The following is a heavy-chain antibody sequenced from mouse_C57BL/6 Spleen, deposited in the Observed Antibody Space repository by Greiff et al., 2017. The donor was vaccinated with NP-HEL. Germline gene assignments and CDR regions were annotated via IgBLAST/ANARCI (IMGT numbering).Heavy chain of an antibody. CDR1: GFTFSDYY. D-gene: IGHD1-1*01. Sequence: EVQRVESEGGLVQPGSSMNLSCTASGFTFSDYYMAWVRQVPEKGLEWVANINYDGSSTYYLDSLKSRFIISRDNAKNILYLQMSSLKSEDTATYYCARGDYGRAMDYWGQGTSVTVSS. J-gene: IGHJ4*01. V-gene: IGHV5-16*01. CDR2: INYDGSST. CDR3: ARGDYGRAMDY.